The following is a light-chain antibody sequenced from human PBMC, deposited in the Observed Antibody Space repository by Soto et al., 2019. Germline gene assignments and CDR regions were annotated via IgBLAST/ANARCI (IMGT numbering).Light chain of an antibody. CDR2: GAS. V-gene: IGKV1-39*01. Sequence: DIQMTQSPSSLSASVEDRVIITCRASQSISNHLNWYQQKPGKAPKLLIYGASSLQSGVPSRFSGSGSETDFTLTISSLQPEDSATYYCQQTNTFPLTFGRGTKVDIK. J-gene: IGKJ4*01. CDR3: QQTNTFPLT. CDR1: QSISNH.